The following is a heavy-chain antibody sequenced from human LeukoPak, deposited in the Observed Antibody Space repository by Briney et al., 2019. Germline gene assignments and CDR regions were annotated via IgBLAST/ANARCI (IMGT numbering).Heavy chain of an antibody. CDR2: FDPEDGET. D-gene: IGHD5-18*01. CDR1: GYTLTELS. CDR3: ARDPDGAMVTKYFDY. Sequence: ASVKVSCKVSGYTLTELSMHWVRQAPGKGLEWMGGFDPEDGETIYAQKFQGRVTMTRDTSISTAYMELSRLRSDDTAVYYCARDPDGAMVTKYFDYWGQGTLVTVSS. J-gene: IGHJ4*02. V-gene: IGHV1-24*01.